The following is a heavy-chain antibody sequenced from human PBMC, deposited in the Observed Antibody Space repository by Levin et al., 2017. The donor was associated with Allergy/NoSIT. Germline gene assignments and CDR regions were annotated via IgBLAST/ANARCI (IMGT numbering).Heavy chain of an antibody. J-gene: IGHJ4*02. D-gene: IGHD2-2*01. CDR2: INPSGST. CDR1: GGSFSGYY. Sequence: PSQTLSLTCAVYGGSFSGYYWSWIRQPPGKGLEWVGEINPSGSTNYNPSLKSRVTISLDTSKNQFSLKLSSVTAADTAVYYCARELGYCVSTSCYGGTFDYWGQGTLVTVSS. V-gene: IGHV4-34*01. CDR3: ARELGYCVSTSCYGGTFDY.